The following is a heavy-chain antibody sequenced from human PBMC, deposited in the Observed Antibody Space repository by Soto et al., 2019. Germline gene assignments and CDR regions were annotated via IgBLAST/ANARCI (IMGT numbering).Heavy chain of an antibody. CDR3: ARGKGMEENYYYYGRDS. V-gene: IGHV1-3*01. CDR1: GYTFDTPD. Sequence: SLQVSWEPFGYTFDTPDMPLVGSSPAPRLEWMGWINGGTGQTKHSQRFQGRVNITRDTSASTAYMELSSLRSEDTAVYYCARGKGMEENYYYYGRDSWGQGTTVHVS. CDR2: INGGTGQT. D-gene: IGHD1-1*01. J-gene: IGHJ6*02.